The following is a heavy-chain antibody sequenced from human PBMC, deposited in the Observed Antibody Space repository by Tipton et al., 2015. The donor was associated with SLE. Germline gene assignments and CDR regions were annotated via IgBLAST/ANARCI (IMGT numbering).Heavy chain of an antibody. CDR3: AKEADRYCSSTSCYLDY. J-gene: IGHJ4*02. D-gene: IGHD2-2*01. Sequence: SGVTFSSYAIDWVRQAPGKGLEWVSVIYSGGSTYYAESVKGRFTISRDNSKNTLYLQMNSLRDEDTAVYYCAKEADRYCSSTSCYLDYWGQGTLVTVSS. CDR1: GVTFSSYA. CDR2: IYSGGST. V-gene: IGHV3-23*03.